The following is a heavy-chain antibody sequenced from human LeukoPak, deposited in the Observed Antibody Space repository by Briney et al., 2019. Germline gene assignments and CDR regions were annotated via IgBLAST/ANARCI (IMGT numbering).Heavy chain of an antibody. D-gene: IGHD5-18*01. CDR3: AKDWGYTTMVSYYFDY. Sequence: PGGSLRLSCAASGFTFSSYGMHWVRQAPGKGLEWVAVIWYDGNNKYYADSVKGRFTISRDNSKNTLCLQMNSLRAEDTAVYYCAKDWGYTTMVSYYFDYWGQGTLVTVSS. CDR2: IWYDGNNK. V-gene: IGHV3-33*06. J-gene: IGHJ4*02. CDR1: GFTFSSYG.